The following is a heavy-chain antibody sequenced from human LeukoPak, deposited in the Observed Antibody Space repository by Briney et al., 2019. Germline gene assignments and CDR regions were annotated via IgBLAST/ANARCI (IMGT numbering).Heavy chain of an antibody. D-gene: IGHD3-22*01. CDR1: GGSFSGYY. CDR3: ARDLYYYDSSGYYEDDY. Sequence: SETLFLTCAVYGGSFSGYYWSWIRQPPGKGLEWIGEINHSGSTNYNPSLKSRVTISVDTSKNQFSLKLSSVTAADTAVYYCARDLYYYDSSGYYEDDYWGQGTLVTVSS. V-gene: IGHV4-34*01. J-gene: IGHJ4*02. CDR2: INHSGST.